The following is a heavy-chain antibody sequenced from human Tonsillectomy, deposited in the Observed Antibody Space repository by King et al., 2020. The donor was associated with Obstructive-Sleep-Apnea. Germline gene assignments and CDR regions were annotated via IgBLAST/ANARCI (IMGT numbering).Heavy chain of an antibody. Sequence: VQLVESGGGLVQPGRSLRLSCAASGFTFDDYAMHWVRQAPGKGLEWVSGISWNSGTIDYADSVKGRFTISRDDAKNSLYLQMNSLGGVDTALYYCAKDSHEGYCSSTSCSAFDDWGQGTLVTVSS. CDR2: ISWNSGTI. CDR1: GFTFDDYA. D-gene: IGHD2-2*01. V-gene: IGHV3-9*01. J-gene: IGHJ4*02. CDR3: AKDSHEGYCSSTSCSAFDD.